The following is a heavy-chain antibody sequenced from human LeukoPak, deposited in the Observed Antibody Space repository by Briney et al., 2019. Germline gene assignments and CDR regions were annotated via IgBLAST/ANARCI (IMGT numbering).Heavy chain of an antibody. D-gene: IGHD3-10*01. Sequence: GGSLRLPCAASGFTFSSYWMSWVRQAPGKGLEWVANIKQDGSEKYYVDSVKGRFTISRDNAKNSLYLQMNSLRAEDTAVYYCARVGVLLTFGESDYGMDVWGKGTTVTVSS. CDR2: IKQDGSEK. J-gene: IGHJ6*04. CDR3: ARVGVLLTFGESDYGMDV. CDR1: GFTFSSYW. V-gene: IGHV3-7*03.